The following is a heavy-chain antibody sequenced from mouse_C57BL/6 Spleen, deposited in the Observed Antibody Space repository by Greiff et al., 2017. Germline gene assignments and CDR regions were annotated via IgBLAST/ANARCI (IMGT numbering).Heavy chain of an antibody. V-gene: IGHV1-82*01. CDR3: ATTVDRAMDY. Sequence: VKLVESGPELVKPGASVKISCTASGYAFSSSWMNWVKQRPGKGLEWIGRIYPGDGDTNYNGKFKGKATLTADKSSSTAYMQLSSLTSEDSAVSFCATTVDRAMDYWGQGTSVTVSS. CDR1: GYAFSSSW. D-gene: IGHD1-1*01. CDR2: IYPGDGDT. J-gene: IGHJ4*01.